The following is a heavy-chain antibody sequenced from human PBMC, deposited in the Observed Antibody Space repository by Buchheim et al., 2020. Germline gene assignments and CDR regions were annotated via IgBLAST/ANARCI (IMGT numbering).Heavy chain of an antibody. CDR1: GYTFTSYY. D-gene: IGHD3-3*01. Sequence: QVQLVQSGAEVKKPGASVKVSCKASGYTFTSYYMHWVRQAPGQGLEWMGIINPSGGSTSYAQKFQGRVTMTRDTSTSTVYMELSSLRSEDTAVYYCARADFGVVIIKRGGPYYFDYWGQGTL. V-gene: IGHV1-46*03. CDR2: INPSGGST. J-gene: IGHJ4*02. CDR3: ARADFGVVIIKRGGPYYFDY.